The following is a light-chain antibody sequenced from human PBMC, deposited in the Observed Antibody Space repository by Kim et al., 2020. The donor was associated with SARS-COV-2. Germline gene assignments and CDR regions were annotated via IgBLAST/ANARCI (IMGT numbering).Light chain of an antibody. V-gene: IGKV1-NL1*01. CDR1: EDITNT. J-gene: IGKJ2*01. CDR3: LQYYSIPYT. CDR2: IAS. Sequence: LSASVGDRVTITRRASEDITNTLAWYQQRPGKAPKLLFSIASRLEGGVPSRCSGSGSRTDYSLTLSSLQPEDRATYYCLQYYSIPYTFGEGTKLEIK.